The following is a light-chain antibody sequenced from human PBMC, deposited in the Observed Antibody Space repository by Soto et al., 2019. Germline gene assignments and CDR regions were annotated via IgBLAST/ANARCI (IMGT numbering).Light chain of an antibody. CDR2: GAS. CDR3: QHRMNWPLT. CDR1: QSVSNDF. Sequence: EIVLTQSPGILSLSPGERATLSCRASQSVSNDFLAWYQQKPGQAPRLLIYGASTRATGIPDRFSGSGSGTDFTLTISRLEPEDFAVYYCQHRMNWPLTFGQGTRLEIK. J-gene: IGKJ5*01. V-gene: IGKV3D-20*02.